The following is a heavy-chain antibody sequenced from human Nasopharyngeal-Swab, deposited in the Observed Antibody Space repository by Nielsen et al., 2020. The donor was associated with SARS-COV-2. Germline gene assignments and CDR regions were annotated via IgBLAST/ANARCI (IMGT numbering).Heavy chain of an antibody. V-gene: IGHV4-4*07. D-gene: IGHD6-6*01. CDR1: GGSISSYY. J-gene: IGHJ5*02. CDR3: ARESAVSARRRWFDP. Sequence: SETLSLTCTVSGGSISSYYWSWIRQPAGKGLEWIGRIYTSGSTNYNPSLKSRVTLSVDTSKSQFSLKVSPVPAADTAVYYCARESAVSARRRWFDPWGQGTLVTVSS. CDR2: IYTSGST.